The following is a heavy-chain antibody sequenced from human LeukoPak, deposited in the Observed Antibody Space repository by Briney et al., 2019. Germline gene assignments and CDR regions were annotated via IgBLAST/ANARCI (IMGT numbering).Heavy chain of an antibody. J-gene: IGHJ4*02. CDR1: GYSFTSYW. CDR2: TYPGDSDT. Sequence: GESLKISCKGSGYSFTSYWIGWVRQMPGKGLEWMGITYPGDSDTRYSPSFQGQVTISADKYISTAYLQWNSLKASDTAMYYCARQKDIVATGDFDYWGQGTLVNVSS. V-gene: IGHV5-51*01. CDR3: ARQKDIVATGDFDY. D-gene: IGHD5-12*01.